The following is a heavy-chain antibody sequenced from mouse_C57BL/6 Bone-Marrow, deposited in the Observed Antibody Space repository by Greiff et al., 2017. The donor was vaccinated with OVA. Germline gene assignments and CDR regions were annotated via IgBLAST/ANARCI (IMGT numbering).Heavy chain of an antibody. D-gene: IGHD2-10*01. J-gene: IGHJ4*01. Sequence: EVKLVESGGGLVKPGGSLKLSCAASGFTFSSYAMSWVRQTPEKRLEWVATISDGGSYTYYPDNVKGRFTISRDNATNNLYLQMSHLKSEDTAMYYCARESPYRYYAMDYWGQGTSVTVSS. CDR2: ISDGGSYT. CDR1: GFTFSSYA. CDR3: ARESPYRYYAMDY. V-gene: IGHV5-4*01.